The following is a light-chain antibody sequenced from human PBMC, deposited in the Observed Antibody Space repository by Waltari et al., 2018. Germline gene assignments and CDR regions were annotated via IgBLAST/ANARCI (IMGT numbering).Light chain of an antibody. J-gene: IGKJ4*01. CDR3: MQALQTPLT. V-gene: IGKV2-28*01. CDR2: LGS. CDR1: QSLLYSNGYNY. Sequence: EIVLTQSPLSLPVTPGEPASISCRSSQSLLYSNGYNYLDWYLQKPGQSPQLLIYLGSNRASGVPDRFSGSGSGTEFTLKITRVEAEDVGVYYCMQALQTPLTFGGGTKVEIK.